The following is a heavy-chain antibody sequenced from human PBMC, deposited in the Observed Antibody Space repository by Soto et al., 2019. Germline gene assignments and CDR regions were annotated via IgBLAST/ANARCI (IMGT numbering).Heavy chain of an antibody. CDR3: ARSGRSGYYYYYGMDV. Sequence: SETLSLTCTVSGDPISGYYWSWIRQPPGKGLEWIGYIYESGSINYNPSLKSRVATSIDTSKNQFSLKLSSVTAADTAVYYCARSGRSGYYYYYGMDVWGQGTTVTVSS. CDR1: GDPISGYY. D-gene: IGHD3-22*01. CDR2: IYESGSI. V-gene: IGHV4-59*01. J-gene: IGHJ6*02.